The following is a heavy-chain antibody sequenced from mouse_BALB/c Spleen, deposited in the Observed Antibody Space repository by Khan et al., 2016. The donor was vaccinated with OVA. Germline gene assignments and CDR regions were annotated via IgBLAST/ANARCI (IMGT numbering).Heavy chain of an antibody. J-gene: IGHJ4*01. CDR2: INPKNGGT. D-gene: IGHD3-3*01. Sequence: VQLKQSGPELVKPGASVKISCKTSGYTFPEYTVHWVKQSLGKSLDWIGVINPKNGGTARNQKFTGKATLTVDRSSSTAYMEFRSLTSEDSAVYYWARDAGRYWGQGTSVTVAS. CDR3: ARDAGRY. CDR1: GYTFPEYT. V-gene: IGHV1-18*01.